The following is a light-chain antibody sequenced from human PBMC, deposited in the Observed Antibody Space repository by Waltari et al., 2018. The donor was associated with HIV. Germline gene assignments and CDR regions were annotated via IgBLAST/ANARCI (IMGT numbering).Light chain of an antibody. V-gene: IGLV1-44*01. CDR1: NPNIGSNT. Sequence: QSVLTQPPSASVTPGQRVTISCSGRNPNIGSNTVNWYQQLPGTAPKLLIYGNTQRPSGVPDRFSGSKSGTSASLAISGLQSEDEADYYCAAWDDSLNGEVVFGGGTKLTVL. CDR2: GNT. J-gene: IGLJ2*01. CDR3: AAWDDSLNGEVV.